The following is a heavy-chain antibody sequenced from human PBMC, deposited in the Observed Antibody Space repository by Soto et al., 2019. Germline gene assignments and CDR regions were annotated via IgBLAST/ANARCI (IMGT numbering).Heavy chain of an antibody. V-gene: IGHV1-18*01. CDR2: ISAYNGNT. J-gene: IGHJ6*02. Sequence: ASVKVSCKASGYTFTSYGISWVRQAPGQGLEWMGWISAYNGNTNYAQKLQGRVTMTTDTSTSTAYMELRSLRSDDTAVYYCARSRGYDFWSGYQLPHYYYGMDVWGQGTTVTVPS. CDR1: GYTFTSYG. D-gene: IGHD3-3*01. CDR3: ARSRGYDFWSGYQLPHYYYGMDV.